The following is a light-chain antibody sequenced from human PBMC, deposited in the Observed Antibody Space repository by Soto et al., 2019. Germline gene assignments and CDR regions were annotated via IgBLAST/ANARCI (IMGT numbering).Light chain of an antibody. CDR2: EAS. CDR1: QSVSSY. V-gene: IGKV3-11*01. CDR3: QQRRDWPWT. Sequence: EIVLTQSPATLSLSPLGRATRSGMASQSVSSYLAWYQQKPGQAPRLLMYEASNRATGIPARFSGGGSGTDFTLTISSLEPEDFAVYYCQQRRDWPWTFGQGTKVDI. J-gene: IGKJ1*01.